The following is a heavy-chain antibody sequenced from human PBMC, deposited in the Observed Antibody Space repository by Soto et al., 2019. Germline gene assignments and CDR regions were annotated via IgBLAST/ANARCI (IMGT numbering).Heavy chain of an antibody. V-gene: IGHV1-69*06. CDR2: IIPIFGTA. CDR3: ARGSDWNYPRFDY. J-gene: IGHJ4*02. Sequence: GASVKVSGKASGGTFGSYAISWVRQAPGQGLEWMGGIIPIFGTANYAQKFQGRVTITADKSTSTAYMELSSLRSEDTAVYYCARGSDWNYPRFDYWGQGTLVTVSS. D-gene: IGHD1-7*01. CDR1: GGTFGSYA.